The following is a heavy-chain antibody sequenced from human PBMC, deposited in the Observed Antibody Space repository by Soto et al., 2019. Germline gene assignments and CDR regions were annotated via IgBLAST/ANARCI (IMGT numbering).Heavy chain of an antibody. CDR3: TRDPNGDYIGAFDF. CDR1: KFIFSTYA. Sequence: EVQVLESGGGSIQPGGSLSLSCTTSKFIFSTYAMTWVRQAPGEGLEWVSSIRGSGDGTSYADSVRGRFTISRDNSKNTLCLRMNSLRVEDTAVYYCTRDPNGDYIGAFDFWGQGMLVTVSS. J-gene: IGHJ3*01. V-gene: IGHV3-23*01. D-gene: IGHD4-17*01. CDR2: IRGSGDGT.